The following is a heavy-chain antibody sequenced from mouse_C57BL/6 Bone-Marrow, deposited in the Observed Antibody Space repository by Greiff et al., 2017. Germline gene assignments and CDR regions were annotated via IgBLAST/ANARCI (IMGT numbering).Heavy chain of an antibody. V-gene: IGHV1-50*01. Sequence: VQLQQPGAELVKPGASVKLSCKASGYTFTSYWMQWVKQRPGQGLEWIGEIDPSDSYTNYNQKFKGKAKLTVYTSSSTAYMQLSSLTSEDSAVYYCARDGDGNFDYWGQGTTLTVSS. J-gene: IGHJ2*01. CDR2: IDPSDSYT. D-gene: IGHD3-3*01. CDR1: GYTFTSYW. CDR3: ARDGDGNFDY.